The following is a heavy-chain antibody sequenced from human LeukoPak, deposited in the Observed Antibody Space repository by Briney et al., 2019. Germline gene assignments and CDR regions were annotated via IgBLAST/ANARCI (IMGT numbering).Heavy chain of an antibody. CDR1: GFTFSSYA. J-gene: IGHJ4*02. CDR3: VSQYCSGGSCFSH. Sequence: GGSLRLSCAASGFTFSSYAMSWVRQAPGKGLEWVSTVSGSGYNTYYADSVKGRFTISRDNAKNSVYLQMNSLRDEDTAVYYCVSQYCSGGSCFSHWGQGTLVTVSS. CDR2: VSGSGYNT. D-gene: IGHD2-15*01. V-gene: IGHV3-23*01.